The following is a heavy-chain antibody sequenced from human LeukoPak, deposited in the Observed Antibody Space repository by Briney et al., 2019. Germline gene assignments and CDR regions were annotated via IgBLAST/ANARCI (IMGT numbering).Heavy chain of an antibody. D-gene: IGHD1-26*01. CDR1: GGSISSYY. V-gene: IGHV4-59*08. CDR3: ARHKNEWELLHYYFDY. Sequence: KSSETLSLTCTVSGGSISSYYWSWIRQPPGKGLEWIGYIYYSGSTNYNPSLKSRVTISVDTSKNQFSLKLSSVTAADTAVYYCARHKNEWELLHYYFDYWGQGTLVTVSS. J-gene: IGHJ4*02. CDR2: IYYSGST.